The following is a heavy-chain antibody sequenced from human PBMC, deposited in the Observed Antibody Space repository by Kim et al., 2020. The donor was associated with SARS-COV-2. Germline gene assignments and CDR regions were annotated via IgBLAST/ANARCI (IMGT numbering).Heavy chain of an antibody. CDR2: GNTT. Sequence: GNTTDTADSVTGRFTISRDSAKRSVSLQMNSLTPEDTAVYYCVRESSNWGQGTLVTVSS. V-gene: IGHV3-11*01. J-gene: IGHJ4*02. CDR3: VRESSN.